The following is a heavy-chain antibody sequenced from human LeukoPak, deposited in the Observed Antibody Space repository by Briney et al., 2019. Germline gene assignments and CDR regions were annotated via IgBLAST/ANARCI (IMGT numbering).Heavy chain of an antibody. V-gene: IGHV3-23*01. D-gene: IGHD3-16*02. CDR1: GFTFSSYA. Sequence: GGSLRLSCAASGFTFSSYAMSWVRQAPGKGLEWVSAISGSGGSTYYADSVKGRFTISRDNSKNTLYLQMNSLRAEDTAVYYCEAAMITFGGVIVMFDDYWGQGTLVTVSS. CDR3: EAAMITFGGVIVMFDDY. CDR2: ISGSGGST. J-gene: IGHJ4*02.